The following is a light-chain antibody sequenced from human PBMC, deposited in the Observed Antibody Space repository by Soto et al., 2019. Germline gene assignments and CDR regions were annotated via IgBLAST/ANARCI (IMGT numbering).Light chain of an antibody. J-gene: IGLJ1*01. CDR3: ASYTSSSSYV. V-gene: IGLV2-14*01. CDR1: SSDVGGYNY. Sequence: QSALTQPASVSGSPGQSITISCTGTSSDVGGYNYVSWYQQHPGKAPKLIIYEVSNRPSGVSNRFSGSKSGNTASLPISGLQAEDEADYYCASYTSSSSYVFGTGTKLTVL. CDR2: EVS.